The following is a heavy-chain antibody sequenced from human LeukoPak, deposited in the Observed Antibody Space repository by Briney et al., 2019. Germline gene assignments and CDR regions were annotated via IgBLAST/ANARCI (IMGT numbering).Heavy chain of an antibody. CDR3: ARGDIVVVPAAISPSDYYYYYMDV. Sequence: SETLSLTCTVSGGSISSYYWSWIRQPPGKGLEWIGYIYYSGSTNYNPSLKSRVTISVDTSKNQFSLKLSSVTAADTAVYYCARGDIVVVPAAISPSDYYYYYMDVWGKGTTVTVSS. J-gene: IGHJ6*03. CDR2: IYYSGST. D-gene: IGHD2-2*01. V-gene: IGHV4-59*01. CDR1: GGSISSYY.